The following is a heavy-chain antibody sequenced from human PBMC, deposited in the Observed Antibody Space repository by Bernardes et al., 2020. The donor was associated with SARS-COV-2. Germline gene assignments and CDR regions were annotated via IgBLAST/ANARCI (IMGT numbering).Heavy chain of an antibody. D-gene: IGHD3-10*01. CDR2: ISAGGKAT. CDR1: GFTFSSYC. V-gene: IGHV3-23*01. CDR3: AKDKVSYSSDEFDI. Sequence: GGSLSLSCAASGFTFSSYCMNWVRQVPGKGLEWVSSISAGGKATYSADSVKGRFTISRDNSQNTVYLQMNSLRAEDTAKYFCAKDKVSYSSDEFDIWGQGTMVTVSS. J-gene: IGHJ3*02.